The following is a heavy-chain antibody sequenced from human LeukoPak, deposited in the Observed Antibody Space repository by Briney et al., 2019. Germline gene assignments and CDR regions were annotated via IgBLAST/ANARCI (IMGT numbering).Heavy chain of an antibody. CDR1: GGSISSGSYY. J-gene: IGHJ5*02. Sequence: SETLSLTCTVSGGSISSGSYYWSWIRQPAGKGLEWIGRIYTSGSTNYNPSLKSRVTISVDTSKNQFSLKLSSVTAAGTAVYYCARDLYYPLLGNNWFDPWGQGTLVTVSS. CDR3: ARDLYYPLLGNNWFDP. D-gene: IGHD7-27*01. V-gene: IGHV4-61*02. CDR2: IYTSGST.